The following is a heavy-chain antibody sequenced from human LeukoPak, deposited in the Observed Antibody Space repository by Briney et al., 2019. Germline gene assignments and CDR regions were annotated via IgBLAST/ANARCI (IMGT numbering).Heavy chain of an antibody. V-gene: IGHV3-48*03. CDR2: IGSSGTIR. CDR3: ALLAVASDFDY. D-gene: IGHD6-19*01. Sequence: GGSLRLSCAVSGFPFSIYEMNWVRQAPGKGLEWVSNIGSSGTIRYYADSVKGRFSISRDNAKNSLYLQMNSLRVEDRGVYYCALLAVASDFDYWGQGALVTVSS. CDR1: GFPFSIYE. J-gene: IGHJ4*02.